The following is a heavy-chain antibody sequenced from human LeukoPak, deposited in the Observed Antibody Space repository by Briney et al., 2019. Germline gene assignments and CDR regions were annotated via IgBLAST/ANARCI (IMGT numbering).Heavy chain of an antibody. CDR3: VRVTHSSYSYGYGHGDY. CDR2: IWYDGSNK. J-gene: IGHJ4*02. Sequence: GRSLRLSCAASGFIFSNYGMHWVRQAPGKGLEWVAVIWYDGSNKYYADSVKGRFTISRDNSKNTLYLQMNSLRAEDTAVYYCVRVTHSSYSYGYGHGDYWGQGTLVTVSS. CDR1: GFIFSNYG. D-gene: IGHD5-18*01. V-gene: IGHV3-33*01.